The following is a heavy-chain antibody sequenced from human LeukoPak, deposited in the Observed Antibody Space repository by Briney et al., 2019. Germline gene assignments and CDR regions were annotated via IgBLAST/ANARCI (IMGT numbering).Heavy chain of an antibody. CDR1: SGSISTSNYY. D-gene: IGHD5-12*01. CDR3: ARLGPIRGYSGPRYFDY. CDR2: IFYSGST. J-gene: IGHJ4*02. V-gene: IGHV4-39*07. Sequence: SETLSLTCTVSSGSISTSNYYWGWVRQPPGKALEWIGNIFYSGSTYYSPSLKSRVTISLDTSRNQFSLKLNSVTAADTAVYYCARLGPIRGYSGPRYFDYWGQGTLVTVSS.